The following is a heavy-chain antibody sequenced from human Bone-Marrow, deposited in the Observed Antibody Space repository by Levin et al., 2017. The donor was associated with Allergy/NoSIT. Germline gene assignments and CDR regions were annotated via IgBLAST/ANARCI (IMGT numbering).Heavy chain of an antibody. CDR2: IYYHEYT. V-gene: IGHV4-30-4*01. CDR3: ARGYGAGSYYYYGLDV. J-gene: IGHJ6*02. Sequence: SETLSLTCNVSGGSVSSGNYFWTWIRQSPGKGLEWIGYIYYHEYTYSNPSLKSRLTISEDTSKNQFSLKLASVTAADMSLYYCARGYGAGSYYYYGLDVWVQGTTVTVSS. CDR1: GGSVSSGNYF. D-gene: IGHD3-10*01.